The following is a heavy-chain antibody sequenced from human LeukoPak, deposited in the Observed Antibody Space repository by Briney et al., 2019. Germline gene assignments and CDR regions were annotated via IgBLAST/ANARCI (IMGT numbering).Heavy chain of an antibody. CDR3: ARGEMATNPLDY. CDR1: GFTFSSYS. V-gene: IGHV3-21*01. CDR2: ISSSSSYI. J-gene: IGHJ4*02. Sequence: GRSLRLSCAASGFTFSSYSMNWVRQAPGKGLEWVSSISSSSSYIYYADSVKGRFTISRDNAKNSLYLQMNSLRAEDTAVYYCARGEMATNPLDYGGQGTLVTVSS. D-gene: IGHD5-24*01.